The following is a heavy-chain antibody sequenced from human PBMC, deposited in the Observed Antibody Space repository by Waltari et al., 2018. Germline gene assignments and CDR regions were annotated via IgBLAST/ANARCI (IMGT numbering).Heavy chain of an antibody. Sequence: VYLVESGGGLAQPGGSLRLSCAASGFSFSEFVMNWVRQAPGKGLESLAVIWQYGTNKYYADSVKGRFTVSRDNSKNTMYLQMNSRRVEDTAVYYCAPPRQWTFDSWGQGALVTVSS. CDR3: APPRQWTFDS. CDR2: IWQYGTNK. CDR1: GFSFSEFV. J-gene: IGHJ4*02. D-gene: IGHD6-19*01. V-gene: IGHV3-33*08.